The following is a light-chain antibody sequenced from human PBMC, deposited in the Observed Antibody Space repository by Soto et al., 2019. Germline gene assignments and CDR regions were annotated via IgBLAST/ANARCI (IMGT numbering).Light chain of an antibody. V-gene: IGKV3-15*01. CDR2: GAS. CDR1: QSVSSN. J-gene: IGKJ5*01. CDR3: QQSNHWPPIT. Sequence: EIVLTQSPATLSVSPGERATLSCRASQSVSSNLAWYQQKPGQAPRLLIYGASTRATGIPARFSGSGSGTEFTLTISSLQSEDFAVYYCQQSNHWPPITFGQGTRLEI.